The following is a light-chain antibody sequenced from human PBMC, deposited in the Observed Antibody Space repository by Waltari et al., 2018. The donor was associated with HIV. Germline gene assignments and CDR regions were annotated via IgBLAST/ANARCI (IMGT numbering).Light chain of an antibody. J-gene: IGLJ2*01. V-gene: IGLV4-69*02. CDR1: SGHSRSC. CDR3: QTWGAGDHV. Sequence: QLMLTQSPSASASLGGSVTLTCTLDSGHSRSCIGWHKQQPEKGPRFLMRVKYDGSHIKGDGIPVRFSGSSSGAERYLTISSLRSEDEADYYCQTWGAGDHVFGGGTKLTGL. CDR2: VKYDGSH.